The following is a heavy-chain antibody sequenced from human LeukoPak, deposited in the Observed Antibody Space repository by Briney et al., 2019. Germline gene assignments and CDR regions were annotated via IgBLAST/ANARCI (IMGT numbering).Heavy chain of an antibody. V-gene: IGHV4-59*08. CDR2: IYYSGST. CDR3: ARHTEGGYDTPFQQ. CDR1: GGSISSYY. J-gene: IGHJ1*01. Sequence: SETLSLTCTVYGGSISSYYWSWIRQPPGKGLEWIGYIYYSGSTNSHPSLKSRVTISLGTSKNQFSLKMSSVTAADTAVYSCARHTEGGYDTPFQQWGQGTLVTVSS. D-gene: IGHD3-22*01.